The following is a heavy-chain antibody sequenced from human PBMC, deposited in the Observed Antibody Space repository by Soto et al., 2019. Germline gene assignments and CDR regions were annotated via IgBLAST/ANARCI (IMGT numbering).Heavy chain of an antibody. CDR2: ISYDGSNK. V-gene: IGHV3-30-3*01. Sequence: GGSLRLSCAASGFTFSSYAMHWVRQAPGKGLEWVAVISYDGSNKYYADSVKGRFTISRDNSKNTLYLQMNSLRAEDTAVYYCARGLTYYDFWSGYYLVDYWGQGTLVTVSS. J-gene: IGHJ4*02. CDR3: ARGLTYYDFWSGYYLVDY. CDR1: GFTFSSYA. D-gene: IGHD3-3*01.